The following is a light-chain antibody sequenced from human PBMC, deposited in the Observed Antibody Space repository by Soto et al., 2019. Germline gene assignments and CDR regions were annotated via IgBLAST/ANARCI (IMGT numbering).Light chain of an antibody. J-gene: IGLJ1*01. CDR1: SSDVGGYNF. V-gene: IGLV2-8*01. CDR2: EVS. Sequence: QSALAQPPSASGSPGQSVTISCTGTSSDVGGYNFVSWYQHHPGKAPKVIIYEVSKRPSGVPNRFSGSKSGNTASLTLSGLQAEDEADYYCSSYAGSNIYVFGTGTKLTVL. CDR3: SSYAGSNIYV.